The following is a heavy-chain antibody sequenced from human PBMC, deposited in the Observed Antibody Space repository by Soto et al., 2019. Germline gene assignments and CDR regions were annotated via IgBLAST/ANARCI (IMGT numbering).Heavy chain of an antibody. Sequence: QVQLVQSGAEVKKPGSSVKVSCKASGGTFSSYAISWVRQAPGQGLEWMGGIIPIFGTANYAQKFQGRVTITADESTSTAYMELSSLRSEDTAVYYCARDGCIAAAGSISPFDYWGQGTLVTVSS. V-gene: IGHV1-69*01. J-gene: IGHJ4*02. CDR1: GGTFSSYA. D-gene: IGHD6-13*01. CDR2: IIPIFGTA. CDR3: ARDGCIAAAGSISPFDY.